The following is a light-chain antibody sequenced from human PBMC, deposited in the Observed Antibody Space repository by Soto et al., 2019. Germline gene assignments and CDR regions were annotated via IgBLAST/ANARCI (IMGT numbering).Light chain of an antibody. J-gene: IGLJ2*01. Sequence: QSALTQPPSVSGAPGQRVTISCTGSSSNIGAGYDVHWYQQLPGTAPKLLIYGNNNRPSGVPDRFSGSNSGTSASLAITGLQAEDEADYYCQSYDSSLSAPVFGGGTKLTVL. CDR3: QSYDSSLSAPV. V-gene: IGLV1-40*01. CDR2: GNN. CDR1: SSNIGAGYD.